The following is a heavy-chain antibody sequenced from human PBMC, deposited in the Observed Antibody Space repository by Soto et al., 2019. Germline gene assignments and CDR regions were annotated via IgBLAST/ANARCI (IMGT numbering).Heavy chain of an antibody. J-gene: IGHJ2*01. CDR1: GGSISSGGYY. D-gene: IGHD1-26*01. CDR2: IYYSGST. Sequence: QVQLQESGPGLVKPSQTLSLTCTVSGGSISSGGYYWSWIRQHPGKGLEWIGYIYYSGSTYYNPSLKSRGTLSVDTSKNQFSLKLSSVTAADTAVYYCARGVVKWGMGWYFDLWGRGTLVTVSS. V-gene: IGHV4-31*03. CDR3: ARGVVKWGMGWYFDL.